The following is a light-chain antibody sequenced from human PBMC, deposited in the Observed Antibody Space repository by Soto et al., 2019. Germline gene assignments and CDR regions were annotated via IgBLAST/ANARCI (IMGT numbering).Light chain of an antibody. CDR1: LDIITL. V-gene: IGKV1-33*01. CDR2: DAS. Sequence: DIQMTQSPSSLSASVGDRVTITCQASLDIITLLNWYQEKPGQTPKLLIFDASNLEVGVPSRFSEGGYGTHFTLTITSLQPEDVAQYYCQQYENLPITFGQGTRLEIK. CDR3: QQYENLPIT. J-gene: IGKJ5*01.